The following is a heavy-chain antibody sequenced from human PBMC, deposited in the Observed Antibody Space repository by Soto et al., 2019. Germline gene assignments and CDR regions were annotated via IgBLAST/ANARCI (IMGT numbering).Heavy chain of an antibody. V-gene: IGHV3-23*01. J-gene: IGHJ4*02. Sequence: EVQLLESGGGLVQPGGSLRLSCAASGFTFSSYAMSWVRQAPGKGLEWVSAISGSGGSTYYADSVKGRFTISRDNSKNTLYLQINSLRAEDTAVYYCAKDLGGYSGYADYWGQGTLVTVSS. CDR2: ISGSGGST. CDR3: AKDLGGYSGYADY. D-gene: IGHD5-12*01. CDR1: GFTFSSYA.